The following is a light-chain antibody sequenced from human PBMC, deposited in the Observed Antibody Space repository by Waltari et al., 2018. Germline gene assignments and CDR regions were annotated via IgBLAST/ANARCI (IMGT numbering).Light chain of an antibody. CDR2: AAS. CDR1: QSVHNL. Sequence: EILLTQSPATLSLSPGERATLSCRASQSVHNLLGWYQQKPGQAPRLVIHAASNTAHGFPARFSGSGSGTDFTLTISSLEPEDFAVYYCQHRVSWPLTFGGGTKVEL. CDR3: QHRVSWPLT. J-gene: IGKJ4*01. V-gene: IGKV3-11*01.